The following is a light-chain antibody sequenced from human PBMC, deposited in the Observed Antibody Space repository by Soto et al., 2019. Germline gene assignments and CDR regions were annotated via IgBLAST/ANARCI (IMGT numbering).Light chain of an antibody. Sequence: EIVLTQSPGALSLSPGERATLSCRARQIVGNRYLDWYQQKPGQGPRLLIYGASSRATGIRDRFSGSGSGTDFTLTISRQEAEDFAVYYCHQHVSSPINLGQGTQLEI. CDR1: QIVGNRY. J-gene: IGKJ5*01. CDR3: HQHVSSPIN. CDR2: GAS. V-gene: IGKV3-20*01.